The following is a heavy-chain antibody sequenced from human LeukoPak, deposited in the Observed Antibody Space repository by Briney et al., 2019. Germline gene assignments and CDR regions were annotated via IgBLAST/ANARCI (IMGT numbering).Heavy chain of an antibody. J-gene: IGHJ3*02. CDR1: GFTFGDYS. V-gene: IGHV3-49*04. D-gene: IGHD1-26*01. CDR2: IRSKAYGGTT. Sequence: PGGSLRLSCTASGFTFGDYSMNWVRQAPGKGLEWVGFIRSKAYGGTTEYAASVKGRFTISRDDSKSIAYLQMNSLRAEDTAVYYCARGGSYLSAFDIWGQGTMVTVSS. CDR3: ARGGSYLSAFDI.